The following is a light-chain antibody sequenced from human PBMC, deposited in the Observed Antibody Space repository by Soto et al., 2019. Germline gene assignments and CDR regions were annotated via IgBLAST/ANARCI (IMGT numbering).Light chain of an antibody. CDR3: QKYDSAPET. J-gene: IGKJ3*01. V-gene: IGKV1-27*01. CDR1: QGISNY. Sequence: DIQMTQSPSSLSASVGDRVTITCRASQGISNYLAWYQQKPGKVPKLLIYAASTLQSGVPFRFSGSGFGTEFTLTISSLQPEDVATYYCQKYDSAPETFGPGTKVDIK. CDR2: AAS.